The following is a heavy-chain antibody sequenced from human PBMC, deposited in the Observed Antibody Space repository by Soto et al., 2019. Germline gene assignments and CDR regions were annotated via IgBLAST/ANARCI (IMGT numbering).Heavy chain of an antibody. V-gene: IGHV1-58*01. D-gene: IGHD3-3*01. CDR2: IVVGSGNT. Sequence: GASVKVSCKASGFTFTSSAVQWVRQARGQRLEWIGWIVVGSGNTNYAQKFQERVTITRDMSTSTAYMELSSLRSEDTAVYYCAADLRNQFFSYGMDVRGQGTTVTVSS. CDR3: AADLRNQFFSYGMDV. J-gene: IGHJ6*02. CDR1: GFTFTSSA.